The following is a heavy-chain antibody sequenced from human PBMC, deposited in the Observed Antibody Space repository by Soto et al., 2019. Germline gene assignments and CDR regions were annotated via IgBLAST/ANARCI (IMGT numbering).Heavy chain of an antibody. J-gene: IGHJ4*02. Sequence: GGSLRLSCAASGFTFSSYGMHWVRQAPGKGLEWVAVISYDGSNKYYADSVKGRFTISRDNSKNTLYLQMNSLRAEDTAVYYCAKGYGSTMVRGVIITQFDYWGQGTLVTVSS. CDR1: GFTFSSYG. V-gene: IGHV3-30*18. CDR3: AKGYGSTMVRGVIITQFDY. D-gene: IGHD3-10*01. CDR2: ISYDGSNK.